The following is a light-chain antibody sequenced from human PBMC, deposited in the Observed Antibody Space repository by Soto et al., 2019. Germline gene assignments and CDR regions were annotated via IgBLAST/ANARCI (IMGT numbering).Light chain of an antibody. CDR3: QQRSDGLT. V-gene: IGKV3-11*01. Sequence: EIVLTQSPATLSLSPGERATLSCRASQSVDSYLAWYQQKPGQAPRLLIFDVFNRATGIPARFSGSGSGTDFTLTISSLEPEDVAVYYCQQRSDGLTFGGGTKVE. CDR1: QSVDSY. J-gene: IGKJ4*01. CDR2: DVF.